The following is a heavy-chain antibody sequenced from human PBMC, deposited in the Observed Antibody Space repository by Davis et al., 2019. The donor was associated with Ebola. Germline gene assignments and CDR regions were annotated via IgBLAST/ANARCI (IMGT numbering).Heavy chain of an antibody. Sequence: GGSLRLSCAASGFTFDDYVMHWVRQAPGKGLEWVSLISGDGGSTYYADSVKGRFTISRDNSKNTLYLQMNSLRAEDTAVYYCAKGLGYCSGGSCFLYYYYGMDVWGQGTTVTVSS. CDR1: GFTFDDYV. J-gene: IGHJ6*02. D-gene: IGHD2-15*01. CDR2: ISGDGGST. CDR3: AKGLGYCSGGSCFLYYYYGMDV. V-gene: IGHV3-43*02.